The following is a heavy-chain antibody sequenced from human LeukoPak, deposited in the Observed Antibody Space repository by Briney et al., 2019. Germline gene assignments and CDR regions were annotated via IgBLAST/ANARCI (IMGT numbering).Heavy chain of an antibody. CDR1: GYTFTSYG. J-gene: IGHJ5*02. CDR2: ISAHNGNT. V-gene: IGHV1-18*01. CDR3: ARVPPSIAAAGTNWFDP. Sequence: ASVKVSCKASGYTFTSYGISWVRQAPGQGLEWMGWISAHNGNTNYAQKLQGRVTMTTDTSTSTAYMELRSLRSDDTAVYYCARVPPSIAAAGTNWFDPWGQGTLVTVSS. D-gene: IGHD6-13*01.